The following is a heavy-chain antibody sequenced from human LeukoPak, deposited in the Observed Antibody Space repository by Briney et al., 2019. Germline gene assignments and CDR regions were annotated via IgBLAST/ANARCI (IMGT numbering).Heavy chain of an antibody. Sequence: SVKVSCKASGGTFSSYAISWVRQAPGQGLEWMGGIIPIFGTANYAQKFQGRVTITADESTSTAYMELSSLRSEDTAVYYCATPYPRDYGSPWAFDIWGQGTMVTVSS. D-gene: IGHD4/OR15-4a*01. V-gene: IGHV1-69*13. CDR1: GGTFSSYA. CDR2: IIPIFGTA. J-gene: IGHJ3*02. CDR3: ATPYPRDYGSPWAFDI.